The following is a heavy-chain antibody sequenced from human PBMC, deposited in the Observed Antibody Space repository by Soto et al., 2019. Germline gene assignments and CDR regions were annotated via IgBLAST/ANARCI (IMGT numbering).Heavy chain of an antibody. Sequence: PGGSLRLSCAASGFTFSSYAMSWVRQAPGKGLEWVSGISGSGDSTYYADSEKGRFTISRDNSKNRLYLQMNSLRAEDTAVYYCAMGYNYAPFDPWGQGTLVTVSS. V-gene: IGHV3-23*01. CDR1: GFTFSSYA. D-gene: IGHD5-18*01. J-gene: IGHJ5*02. CDR2: ISGSGDST. CDR3: AMGYNYAPFDP.